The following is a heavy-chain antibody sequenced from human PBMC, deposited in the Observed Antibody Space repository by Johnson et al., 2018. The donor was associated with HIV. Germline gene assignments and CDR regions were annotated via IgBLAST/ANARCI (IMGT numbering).Heavy chain of an antibody. CDR2: ISYDGSNK. D-gene: IGHD4-17*01. CDR3: ARPGGDYSAFDI. V-gene: IGHV3-30-3*01. J-gene: IGHJ3*02. CDR1: GFTFSSYA. Sequence: QVQLVESGGGVVQPGRSLRLSCAASGFTFSSYAMHWVRQAPGKGLEWVAVISYDGSNKYYADSVKGRFTISRDNSKNRLYLQMNSLRAEDTAVYYCARPGGDYSAFDIWGQGTMVTVSS.